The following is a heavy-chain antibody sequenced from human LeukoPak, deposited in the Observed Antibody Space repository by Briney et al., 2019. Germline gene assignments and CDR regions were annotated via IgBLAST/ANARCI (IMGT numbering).Heavy chain of an antibody. CDR2: INPSGGST. CDR1: GYTFTSYY. Sequence: ASVKVSCKASGYTFTSYYMHWVRQAPGQGLEWMGIINPSGGSTSYAQKFQGRVTMTRDTSTSTVYMELSSLRSEDTAVYYCARAAETPGYYYYGMDVWGQGTTVTVSS. V-gene: IGHV1-46*01. J-gene: IGHJ6*02. CDR3: ARAAETPGYYYYGMDV.